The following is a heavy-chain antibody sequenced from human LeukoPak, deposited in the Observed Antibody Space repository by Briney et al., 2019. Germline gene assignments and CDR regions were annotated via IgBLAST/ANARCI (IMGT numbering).Heavy chain of an antibody. Sequence: SQTLSLTCAISGDSVSSNSAAWNWIRRSPSRGLEWLGRTYYRSKWYNDYTVSVKSRITINPDTSKNQFSLQLNSVTPEDTAVYYCARGVEDYGSGSYYRGPGEVFDYWGQGTLVTVSS. CDR2: TYYRSKWYN. J-gene: IGHJ4*02. CDR1: GDSVSSNSAA. V-gene: IGHV6-1*01. CDR3: ARGVEDYGSGSYYRGPGEVFDY. D-gene: IGHD3-10*01.